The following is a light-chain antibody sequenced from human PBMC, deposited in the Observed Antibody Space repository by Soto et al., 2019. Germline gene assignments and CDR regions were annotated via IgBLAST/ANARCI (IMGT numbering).Light chain of an antibody. Sequence: ETVMTQSPVTLSVSPGEGATLSCRASQSVSSNLAWYQQKPGQAPRLLIYGASTRATGIPARFSGSGSGTEFTLTITTLQSEDFAVYYCQQYNNLPRTFGQGTKVDIK. CDR3: QQYNNLPRT. J-gene: IGKJ1*01. CDR1: QSVSSN. V-gene: IGKV3-15*01. CDR2: GAS.